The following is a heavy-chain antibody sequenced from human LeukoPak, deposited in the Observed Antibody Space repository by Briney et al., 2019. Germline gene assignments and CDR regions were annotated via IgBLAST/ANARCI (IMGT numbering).Heavy chain of an antibody. V-gene: IGHV4-39*07. D-gene: IGHD3-16*02. CDR3: ARGVISWLGELRFDF. J-gene: IGHJ4*02. CDR2: ITQSGST. Sequence: PSETLSLTCTVSGGSISSSSYYWGWIRQPPGKGLEWIGEITQSGSTNYNPSLKSRVTISVDTSKTQFSLKLSSVTAADTAVYYCARGVISWLGELRFDFWGQGTLVTVSS. CDR1: GGSISSSSYY.